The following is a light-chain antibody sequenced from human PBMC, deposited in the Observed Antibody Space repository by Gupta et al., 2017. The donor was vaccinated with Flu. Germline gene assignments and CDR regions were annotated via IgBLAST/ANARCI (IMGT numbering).Light chain of an antibody. J-gene: IGKJ2*01. CDR2: GAS. Sequence: EIVLTQSPGTLSLSQGERASLSCRASQTVSSSYLAWYQQKPDQAPRLRIYGASSRATGIPDRFSGSWSGTDFTLTISRLEAEDFAVYYCQQYGGSLRYTFGQWTKLEIK. CDR3: QQYGGSLRYT. CDR1: QTVSSSY. V-gene: IGKV3-20*01.